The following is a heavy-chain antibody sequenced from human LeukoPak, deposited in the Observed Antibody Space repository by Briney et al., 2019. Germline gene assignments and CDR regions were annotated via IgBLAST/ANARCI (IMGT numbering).Heavy chain of an antibody. Sequence: SETLSLTCTVSGGSISSYYWSWIRQPPGKGLEWIGYIYYSGSTNYNPSLKSRVTISVDTSKNQFSLKLSSVTAADTAVYYCARESPFTSSWSTQFDYWGQGTLVTVSS. CDR1: GGSISSYY. CDR3: ARESPFTSSWSTQFDY. CDR2: IYYSGST. D-gene: IGHD6-13*01. J-gene: IGHJ4*02. V-gene: IGHV4-59*01.